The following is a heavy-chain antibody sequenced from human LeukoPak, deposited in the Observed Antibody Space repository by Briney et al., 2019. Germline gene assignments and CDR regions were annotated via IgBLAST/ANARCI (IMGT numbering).Heavy chain of an antibody. CDR3: ARDPDGYNPGWFDY. CDR2: IYYSGST. Sequence: SETLSLTCTVSGGSISSYYWSWIRQPRGKGLEWIGYIYYSGSTNYNPSLKSRVTISVDTSKNQFSLKLSSVTAADTAVYYCARDPDGYNPGWFDYWGQGTLATVSS. CDR1: GGSISSYY. D-gene: IGHD5-24*01. J-gene: IGHJ4*02. V-gene: IGHV4-59*01.